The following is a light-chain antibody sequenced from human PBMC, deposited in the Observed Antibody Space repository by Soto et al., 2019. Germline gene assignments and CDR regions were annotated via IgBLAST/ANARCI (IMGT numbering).Light chain of an antibody. Sequence: AIRMTQSPSSLSASTGARVPITCRASQGISSYLAWYQQNPGKAPKLLIYAASTLQSGVPSRFSGSGSGTDFTLTISCLQSEDFATYYCQQYYSYPITFGQGTRLEIK. J-gene: IGKJ5*01. CDR3: QQYYSYPIT. CDR1: QGISSY. CDR2: AAS. V-gene: IGKV1-8*01.